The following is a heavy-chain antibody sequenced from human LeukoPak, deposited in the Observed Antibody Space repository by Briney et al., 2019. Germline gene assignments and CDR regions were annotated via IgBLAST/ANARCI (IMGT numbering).Heavy chain of an antibody. D-gene: IGHD6-13*01. Sequence: SETLSLTCTVSGGSISSSSYYWGWIRQPPGKGLEWIGGIYYSGSTYYNPSLKSRVTISVDTSNNQFSLKLSSLTAADTAVYYCARGLSSSWYWFDTWGQGTLVTVSS. CDR2: IYYSGST. CDR3: ARGLSSSWYWFDT. CDR1: GGSISSSSYY. J-gene: IGHJ5*02. V-gene: IGHV4-39*07.